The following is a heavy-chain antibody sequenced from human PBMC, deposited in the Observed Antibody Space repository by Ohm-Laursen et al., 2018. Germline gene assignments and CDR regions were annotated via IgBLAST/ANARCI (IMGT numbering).Heavy chain of an antibody. J-gene: IGHJ2*01. Sequence: PSETLSLTCSVSGGSLSKSFWSWIRQPPGKGLEWIGYIYYSGGTNYNPSLKSRGTISVDTSKNQFSLKLSSVTAADTAVYYCARHLFSLTRFFDLWGRGTLVTVSS. D-gene: IGHD2-21*01. V-gene: IGHV4-59*08. CDR3: ARHLFSLTRFFDL. CDR1: GGSLSKSF. CDR2: IYYSGGT.